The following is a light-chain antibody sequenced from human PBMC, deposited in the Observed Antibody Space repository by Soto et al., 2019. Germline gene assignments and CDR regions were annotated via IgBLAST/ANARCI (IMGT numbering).Light chain of an antibody. Sequence: DIQMTQSPATLSASVGDRVTITCRASQSISRWLIWYQQKPGKDPQLLIYEASSLESGVPSRFSGSGSGTEFNLTIGGLQTDDFATYYCQQLNSYPITFGQGTRLEIK. CDR1: QSISRW. CDR3: QQLNSYPIT. V-gene: IGKV1-5*01. CDR2: EAS. J-gene: IGKJ5*01.